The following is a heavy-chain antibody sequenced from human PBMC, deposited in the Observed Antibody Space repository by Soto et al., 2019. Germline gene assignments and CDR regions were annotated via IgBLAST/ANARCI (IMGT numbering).Heavy chain of an antibody. Sequence: PSETLSLTCTVSGGSISSYYWSWVRQPPGKGPEWIGHIYYTGSTNYNPSLKSRVTISVDMSRNQFSLKMSSVTAADTAVYYCATLEEVAGIDYWGQGTLVTVAS. D-gene: IGHD6-19*01. CDR2: IYYTGST. J-gene: IGHJ4*02. CDR3: ATLEEVAGIDY. CDR1: GGSISSYY. V-gene: IGHV4-59*01.